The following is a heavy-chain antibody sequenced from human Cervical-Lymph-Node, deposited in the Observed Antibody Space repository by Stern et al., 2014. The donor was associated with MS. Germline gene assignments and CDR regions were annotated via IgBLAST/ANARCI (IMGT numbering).Heavy chain of an antibody. CDR1: GFPFSGHG. J-gene: IGHJ3*01. CDR3: ARDGPNYDHNGRGDAFDV. Sequence: QMQLVQSGGGVVQPGGSLRLSCAASGFPFSGHGLHWVRQAPGKGLEWVALISYDGSNKWYAESVKGRFTISRDSSRNTRFLQMNTLRLEDAAVYYCARDGPNYDHNGRGDAFDVWGQGAMVTVSP. V-gene: IGHV3-33*05. D-gene: IGHD3-22*01. CDR2: ISYDGSNK.